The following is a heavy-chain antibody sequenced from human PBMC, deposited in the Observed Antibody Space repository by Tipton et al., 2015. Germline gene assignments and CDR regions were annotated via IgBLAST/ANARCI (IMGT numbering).Heavy chain of an antibody. V-gene: IGHV3-7*05. D-gene: IGHD3-10*01. CDR1: GFSFRSYW. CDR2: IKQDGSER. Sequence: GSLRLSCAASGFSFRSYWMTWVRQAPGKGLEWVANIKQDGSERSYVDSVEGRFTISRDNVNKSLYLQMNSLRAEDTAVYYCARHTGDFLIPMWFHPWGQGTLVTVSS. CDR3: ARHTGDFLIPMWFHP. J-gene: IGHJ5*02.